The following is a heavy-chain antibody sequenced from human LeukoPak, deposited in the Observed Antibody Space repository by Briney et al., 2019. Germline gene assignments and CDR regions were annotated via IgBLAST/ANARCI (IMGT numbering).Heavy chain of an antibody. CDR1: GFTFSDHY. J-gene: IGHJ4*02. V-gene: IGHV3-72*01. CDR2: ITKKADSYTT. Sequence: GGSLRLSCAASGFTFSDHYVDWVRQAPGKGLEWVGRITKKADSYTTVYAASVKGRFTISRDDSKNSLYLQMNSLKTEDTAVYYCARAFYDSGNHLPDYWGQGTLVTVSS. CDR3: ARAFYDSGNHLPDY. D-gene: IGHD3-10*01.